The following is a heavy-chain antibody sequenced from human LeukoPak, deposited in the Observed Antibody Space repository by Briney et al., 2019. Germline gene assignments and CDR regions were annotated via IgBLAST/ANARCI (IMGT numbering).Heavy chain of an antibody. V-gene: IGHV3-7*01. D-gene: IGHD1-26*01. Sequence: GGSLRLSCAASGFTFSSYWMSWVRQAPGKGLEWVANIKQDGSEKYYVDSVKGRFTISRDNAKNSLYLQMNSLKAEDTAVYYCARVLRYSGSHGDYWGQGTLVTVSS. CDR2: IKQDGSEK. CDR3: ARVLRYSGSHGDY. CDR1: GFTFSSYW. J-gene: IGHJ4*02.